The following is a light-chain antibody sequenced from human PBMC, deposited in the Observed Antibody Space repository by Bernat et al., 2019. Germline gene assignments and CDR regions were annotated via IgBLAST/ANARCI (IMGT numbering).Light chain of an antibody. J-gene: IGKJ2*01. CDR1: KSVTNNY. V-gene: IGKV3-15*01. Sequence: IVLTQSPGTLSVSPGERATLSCRASKSVTNNYLAWYQQKPRQTPTLIIYCTSTSATGIQARFSGSGSGTEFTLPSSSLQSEDFAVYYCQQYNNWPPYTCGQGTKLEIK. CDR3: QQYNNWPPYT. CDR2: CTS.